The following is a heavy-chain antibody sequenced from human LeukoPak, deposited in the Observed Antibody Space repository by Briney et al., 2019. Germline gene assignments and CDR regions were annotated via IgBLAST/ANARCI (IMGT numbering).Heavy chain of an antibody. Sequence: GGSLRLSCAASGFSFDHYAMHWVRQAPGKGLEWVSGVNWDSGSIQYADSVKGRFTISRDNAKNSLYLQMNSLTPEDAALYYCARGSTVTVYWYFDFWGRGTLVTVSS. CDR3: ARGSTVTVYWYFDF. J-gene: IGHJ2*01. V-gene: IGHV3-9*01. D-gene: IGHD4-17*01. CDR2: VNWDSGSI. CDR1: GFSFDHYA.